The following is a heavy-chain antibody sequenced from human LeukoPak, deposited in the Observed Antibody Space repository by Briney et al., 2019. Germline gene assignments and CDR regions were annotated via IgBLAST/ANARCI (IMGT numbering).Heavy chain of an antibody. CDR3: ARVQSGYSYGPFDY. D-gene: IGHD5-18*01. J-gene: IGHJ4*02. V-gene: IGHV4-59*01. CDR2: IYYRGST. Sequence: SETLSLTCTVSGDSISDYYWTWMRQPPGKRVEWIGYIYYRGSTNYNPFLKSRVTISADTSKNQFSLKLTSVTAADTAVYYCARVQSGYSYGPFDYWGQGTLVTVSS. CDR1: GDSISDYY.